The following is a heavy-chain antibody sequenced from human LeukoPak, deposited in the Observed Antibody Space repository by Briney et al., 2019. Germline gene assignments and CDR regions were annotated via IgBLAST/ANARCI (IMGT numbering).Heavy chain of an antibody. CDR3: ARAVTSTEGY. Sequence: GGSLRLSCSASGFTLSNYWMTWVSQAPGKGLQWVASLNQAGSEKYYVDSVKGRFTISRDNAQKSLYLEMKSLSAKDTAVYYCARAVTSTEGYWDQGTLVTVSS. V-gene: IGHV3-7*03. CDR2: LNQAGSEK. J-gene: IGHJ4*02. CDR1: GFTLSNYW.